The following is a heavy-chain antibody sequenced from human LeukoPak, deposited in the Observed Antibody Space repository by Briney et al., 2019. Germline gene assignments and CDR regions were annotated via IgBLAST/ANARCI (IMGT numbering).Heavy chain of an antibody. V-gene: IGHV4-61*02. CDR1: GDSISSGDYY. Sequence: PSQTLSLTCTVSGDSISSGDYYWSWIRQPAGRGLEWIGRISSSGSTNYNPSLKSRVTISVDTSKNQFSLKLSSVTAADTAVYYCAKIVGYGSEYYYYYMDVWGKGTTVTVSS. CDR2: ISSSGST. CDR3: AKIVGYGSEYYYYYMDV. D-gene: IGHD3-10*01. J-gene: IGHJ6*03.